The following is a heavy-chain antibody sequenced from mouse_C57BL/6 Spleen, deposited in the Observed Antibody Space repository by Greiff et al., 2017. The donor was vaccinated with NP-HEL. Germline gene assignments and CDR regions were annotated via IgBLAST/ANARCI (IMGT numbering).Heavy chain of an antibody. V-gene: IGHV1-74*01. J-gene: IGHJ1*03. CDR2: IHPSDSDT. CDR3: ATYYGSSYGYFDV. Sequence: QVQLQQPGAELVKPGASVKVSCKASGYTFTSYWMHWVKQRPGQGLEWIGRIHPSDSDTNYNQKFKGKATLTVDKSSSTAYMQLSSLTSEDSAVYYCATYYGSSYGYFDVWGTWTTVTVSS. CDR1: GYTFTSYW. D-gene: IGHD1-1*01.